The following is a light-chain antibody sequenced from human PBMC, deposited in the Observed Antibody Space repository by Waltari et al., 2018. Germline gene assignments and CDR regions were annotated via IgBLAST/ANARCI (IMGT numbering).Light chain of an antibody. CDR3: QQSRSVPLT. J-gene: IGKJ4*01. CDR1: EEISSW. Sequence: IQMTQSPSSVSASVGDRVTITCRASEEISSWLAWYQQKAGKVPKLLIHAASNLQSGVPSRFSGRGYGTDFTLTISSLQPEDFATYYCQQSRSVPLTFGGGTKVEIK. CDR2: AAS. V-gene: IGKV1D-12*01.